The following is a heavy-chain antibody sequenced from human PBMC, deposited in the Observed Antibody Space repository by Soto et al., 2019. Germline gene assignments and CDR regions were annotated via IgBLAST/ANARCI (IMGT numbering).Heavy chain of an antibody. J-gene: IGHJ5*02. CDR3: ARGGAAALSTWFDP. V-gene: IGHV4-59*01. CDR2: IYYSGST. Sequence: PLETLSLTCTVSGGSISSYYWSWIRQPPGKGLEWIGYIYYSGSTNYNPSLKSRVTISVDTSKNQFSLKLSSVTAADTAVYYCARGGAAALSTWFDPWGQGTLVTVSS. D-gene: IGHD6-13*01. CDR1: GGSISSYY.